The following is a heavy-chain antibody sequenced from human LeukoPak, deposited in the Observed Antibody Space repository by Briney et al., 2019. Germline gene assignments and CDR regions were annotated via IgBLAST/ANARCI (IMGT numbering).Heavy chain of an antibody. Sequence: GGSLRLSCAASGFTFSSYDMHWVRQATGKGLEWVSAIGTAGDTYYPGSVKGRFTISRENAKNSLYLQMNSLRAGDTAVYYCARGFRRDSFGPRGSDYWGQGTLVTVSS. CDR1: GFTFSSYD. V-gene: IGHV3-13*01. D-gene: IGHD3-10*01. CDR3: ARGFRRDSFGPRGSDY. CDR2: IGTAGDT. J-gene: IGHJ4*02.